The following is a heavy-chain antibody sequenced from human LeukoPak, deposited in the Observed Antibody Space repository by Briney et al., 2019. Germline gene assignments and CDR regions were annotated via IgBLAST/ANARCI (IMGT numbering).Heavy chain of an antibody. V-gene: IGHV3-30-3*01. J-gene: IGHJ6*02. CDR1: GFTFSSYA. CDR3: ARENYNILTGHRMNV. CDR2: ISYDGSNK. Sequence: GRSLRLSCAASGFTFSSYAMHWVRQAPGKGLEWVAVISYDGSNKYYADSVKGRFTISRDNSENTLYLQMNSLRAEDTAVYYCARENYNILTGHRMNVWGQGTTVTVSS. D-gene: IGHD3-9*01.